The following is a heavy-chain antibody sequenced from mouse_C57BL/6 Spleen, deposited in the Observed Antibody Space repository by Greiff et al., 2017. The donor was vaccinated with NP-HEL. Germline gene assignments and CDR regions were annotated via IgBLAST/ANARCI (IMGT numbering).Heavy chain of an antibody. V-gene: IGHV1-26*01. CDR3: ASSYDGYYAYYAMDY. CDR2: INPNNGGT. D-gene: IGHD2-3*01. CDR1: GYTFTDYY. J-gene: IGHJ4*01. Sequence: EVQLQQSGPELVKPGASVKISCKASGYTFTDYYMNWVKQSHGKSLEWIGDINPNNGGTSYNQKFKGKATLTVDKSSSTAYMELRSLTSEDSAVYYCASSYDGYYAYYAMDYWGQGTSVTVSS.